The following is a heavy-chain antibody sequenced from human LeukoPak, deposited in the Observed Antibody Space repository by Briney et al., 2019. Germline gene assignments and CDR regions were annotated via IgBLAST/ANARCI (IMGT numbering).Heavy chain of an antibody. CDR1: GFTFSSYA. V-gene: IGHV3-23*01. J-gene: IGHJ5*02. CDR3: AKAAAEGYCSNTHCFVNWFGP. D-gene: IGHD2-2*01. Sequence: GGSLRLSCAASGFTFSSYAMSWVRQAPGKGLEWVSAISGSGGTTYYADSVKGRFTVSRDNSKNTLYLQMSSLRAEDTAVYFCAKAAAEGYCSNTHCFVNWFGPWGQGTLVTVSS. CDR2: ISGSGGTT.